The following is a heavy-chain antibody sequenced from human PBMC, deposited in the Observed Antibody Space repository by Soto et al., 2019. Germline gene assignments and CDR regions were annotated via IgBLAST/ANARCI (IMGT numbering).Heavy chain of an antibody. CDR1: GFTFSSYA. V-gene: IGHV3-30-3*01. CDR2: ISYDGSSK. CDR3: ASKSLLWFGEYDAFDI. Sequence: QVQLVESGGGLVQPGRSLRLSCAASGFTFSSYAMHWVRQAPGKGLEWVAVISYDGSSKYYADSVKGRFTISRDNSKNTLYLQMNSLRAEDTAVYYCASKSLLWFGEYDAFDIWGQGTMVTVSS. J-gene: IGHJ3*02. D-gene: IGHD3-10*01.